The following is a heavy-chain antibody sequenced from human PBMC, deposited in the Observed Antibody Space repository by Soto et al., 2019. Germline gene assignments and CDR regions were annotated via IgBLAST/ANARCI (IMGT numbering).Heavy chain of an antibody. V-gene: IGHV3-74*01. CDR2: IDSDGVTK. J-gene: IGHJ4*02. CDR1: GFTFSSYW. CDR3: GTNIYLDS. Sequence: EVQLVESGGGLVQPGGSLRLSCVTSGFTFSSYWMHWVRQAPGKGLVWVSRIDSDGVTKDYADSVKGRFTISRDNAKNKMYLQMNSLRADDPGLYYCGTNIYLDSWGQGTLVTVSS. D-gene: IGHD3-16*02.